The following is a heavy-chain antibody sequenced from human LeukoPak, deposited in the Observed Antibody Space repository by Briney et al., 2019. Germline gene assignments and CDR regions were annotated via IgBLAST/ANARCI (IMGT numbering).Heavy chain of an antibody. CDR3: AREPKPFDSSGYQLYYFDY. D-gene: IGHD3-22*01. CDR2: ISSSGSTI. Sequence: GGSLRLSCAASGFIFSTYWMSWVRQAPGKGLEWVSYISSSGSTIYYADSVKGRFTISRDNAKNSLYLQMNSLRAEDTAVYYCAREPKPFDSSGYQLYYFDYWGQGTLVTVSS. CDR1: GFIFSTYW. J-gene: IGHJ4*02. V-gene: IGHV3-48*04.